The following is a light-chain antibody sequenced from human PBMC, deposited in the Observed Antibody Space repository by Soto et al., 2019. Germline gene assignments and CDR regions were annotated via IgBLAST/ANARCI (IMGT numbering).Light chain of an antibody. CDR2: DVS. J-gene: IGKJ1*01. CDR3: QHYKMYSPWT. CDR1: QNINAY. V-gene: IGKV1-5*01. Sequence: DIQLTQSPSSLSASVGDGVTITCRSSQNINAYVNWYQQKSGKAPKLLIYDVSSLQSGVPSRFSGSGSGTEFTLTISSLQPDDFATYYCQHYKMYSPWTFGQGTKVDIK.